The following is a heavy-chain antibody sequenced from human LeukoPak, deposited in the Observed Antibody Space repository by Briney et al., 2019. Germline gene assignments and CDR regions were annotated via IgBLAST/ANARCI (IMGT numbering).Heavy chain of an antibody. J-gene: IGHJ4*02. CDR2: VSSYRTT. Sequence: SETLSLTCSVSCDSVTSYYWSWIRHPPGKGLECIGYVSSYRTTNSTPSLRSRVIMSVPTDNNHISLTLTSLTAADTAIYYCARLDCTGDGCYTHWGRGTLVTVSS. CDR3: ARLDCTGDGCYTH. CDR1: CDSVTSYY. V-gene: IGHV4-59*08. D-gene: IGHD2-8*02.